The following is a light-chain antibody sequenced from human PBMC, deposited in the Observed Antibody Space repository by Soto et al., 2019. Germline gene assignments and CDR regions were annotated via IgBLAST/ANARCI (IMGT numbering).Light chain of an antibody. CDR1: GSDVGGYNY. J-gene: IGLJ2*01. V-gene: IGLV2-14*01. CDR2: DVS. CDR3: SSYTSASTPLV. Sequence: QSVLTQPASVSGSPGQSITISCTGTGSDVGGYNYVSWYQQHPGEAPKVMIYDVSNRPSGVSIRFSGSKSGNTASLTISGLQAEDEADYYCSSYTSASTPLVFGGGTKVTVL.